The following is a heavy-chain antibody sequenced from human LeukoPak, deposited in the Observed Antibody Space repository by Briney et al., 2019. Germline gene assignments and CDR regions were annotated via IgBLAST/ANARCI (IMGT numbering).Heavy chain of an antibody. CDR3: ARVKRYCSSTSCSNLDY. CDR1: GFTFSSYW. V-gene: IGHV3-74*01. D-gene: IGHD2-2*01. Sequence: GGSLRLSCAASGFTFSSYWMHWVRQAPGKGLVWVSRINSDGSSTSYADSVKGRFTIPRDNAKNTLYLQMNSLRAEDTAVYYCARVKRYCSSTSCSNLDYWGQGTLVTVSS. CDR2: INSDGSST. J-gene: IGHJ4*02.